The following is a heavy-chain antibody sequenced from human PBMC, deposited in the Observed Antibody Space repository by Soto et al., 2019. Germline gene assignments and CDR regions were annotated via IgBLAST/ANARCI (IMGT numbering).Heavy chain of an antibody. CDR1: GYTFTGYY. J-gene: IGHJ3*02. CDR2: INPNSGGT. Sequence: ASVKVSCKASGYTFTGYYMHWVRQAPGQGLEWMGWINPNSGGTNYAQEFRGRVTLTRDTSVSTAYMELSRLRSDDTALYYCARDYGDVFDIWGQGTMVTVSS. CDR3: ARDYGDVFDI. D-gene: IGHD4-17*01. V-gene: IGHV1-2*02.